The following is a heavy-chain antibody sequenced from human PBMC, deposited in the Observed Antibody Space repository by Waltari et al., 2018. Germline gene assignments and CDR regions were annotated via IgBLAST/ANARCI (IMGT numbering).Heavy chain of an antibody. Sequence: QVQLVQSGAEVKKPGSSVKVSCKASGGTFSSYAISWVRQAPGQGLEWMGGIIPIFGTANYAQKFQGRVTMTRDTSISTAYMELSRLRSDDTAVYYCARVLAVTDAFDIWGQGTMVTVSS. CDR3: ARVLAVTDAFDI. J-gene: IGHJ3*02. CDR1: GGTFSSYA. D-gene: IGHD2-21*02. V-gene: IGHV1-69*06. CDR2: IIPIFGTA.